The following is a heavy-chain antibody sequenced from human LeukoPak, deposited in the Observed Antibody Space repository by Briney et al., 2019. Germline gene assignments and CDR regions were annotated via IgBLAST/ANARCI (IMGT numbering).Heavy chain of an antibody. CDR3: VRHPLCDPYNLSGGCHNSFDP. CDR2: IYYSGNT. J-gene: IGHJ5*02. V-gene: IGHV4-39*01. D-gene: IGHD2-15*01. Sequence: PSETLSLTCTVSGDSISSDTDYWGWIRQPPGKGLEWIGSIYYSGNTYKNPSLKSRVTISVDTSKDQFSLNLTSVTAADTAVYYCVRHPLCDPYNLSGGCHNSFDPWGQGTLVTASS. CDR1: GDSISSDTDY.